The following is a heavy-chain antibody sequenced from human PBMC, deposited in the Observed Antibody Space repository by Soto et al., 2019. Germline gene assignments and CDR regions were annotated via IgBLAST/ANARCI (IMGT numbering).Heavy chain of an antibody. J-gene: IGHJ4*02. D-gene: IGHD3-10*01. V-gene: IGHV1-69*02. Sequence: QVQLVQSGAEVKKPGSSVRVSCKASGDTFTSYSINWVRQAPGLGLEWMGRINPILSMSNYAQRFQGRVTMTADKSTSTAYMELSSLRSEDTAMYYCASSYGSGYRAFDYWGQGALVTVSS. CDR3: ASSYGSGYRAFDY. CDR2: INPILSMS. CDR1: GDTFTSYS.